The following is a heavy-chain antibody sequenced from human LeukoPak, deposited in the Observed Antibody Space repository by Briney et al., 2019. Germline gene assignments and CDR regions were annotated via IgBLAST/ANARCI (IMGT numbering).Heavy chain of an antibody. CDR1: GYTFTGYY. CDR2: INPNSGGT. Sequence: ASVKVSCKASGYTFTGYYMHWVRQAPGQGLEWMGWINPNSGGTNYAQKFQGRVTMTRDASISTAYMELSRLRSDDTAVYYCARDPMITFGGVGFDYWGQGTLVTVSS. D-gene: IGHD3-16*01. V-gene: IGHV1-2*02. J-gene: IGHJ4*02. CDR3: ARDPMITFGGVGFDY.